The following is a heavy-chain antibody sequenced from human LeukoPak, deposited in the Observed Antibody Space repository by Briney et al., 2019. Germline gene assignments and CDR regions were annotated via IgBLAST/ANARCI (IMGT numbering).Heavy chain of an antibody. CDR1: GGSTISTTYY. V-gene: IGHV4-39*01. CDR2: IYYSGST. Sequence: PSETLSLTCTVSGGSTISTTYYWGWIRQPPGKDLEWIGSIYYSGSTYYNPSLKSRVTISVDTSKNQFSLRLSSVTAADTAVYYCARLSPLTGAYYYMDVWGKGTTVTVSS. CDR3: ARLSPLTGAYYYMDV. J-gene: IGHJ6*03. D-gene: IGHD7-27*01.